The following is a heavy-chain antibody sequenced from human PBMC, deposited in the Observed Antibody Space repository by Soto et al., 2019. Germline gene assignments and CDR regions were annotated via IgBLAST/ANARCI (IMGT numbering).Heavy chain of an antibody. Sequence: PSETLSLTCTVSGGSISSYYWSWIRQPPGKGLEWIGYIYYSGSTNYNPSLKSRVTISVDTSKNQFSLKLSSVTAADTAVYYCARDLADYYGSGSYYNGWFDPWGQGTLVTVS. CDR1: GGSISSYY. CDR3: ARDLADYYGSGSYYNGWFDP. V-gene: IGHV4-59*01. J-gene: IGHJ5*02. CDR2: IYYSGST. D-gene: IGHD3-10*01.